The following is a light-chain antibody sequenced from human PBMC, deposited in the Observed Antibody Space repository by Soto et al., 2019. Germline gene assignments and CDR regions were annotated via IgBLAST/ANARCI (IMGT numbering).Light chain of an antibody. Sequence: DIQMTQSPSSLSASVGDRVTITCQASQDISNYVNWYQQKPGKAPKLQNYDASNLETGDPSRFNGSESGTDFTFTISSQQPEDIETYYCQQYDNLPPGFTFGPGIKVDIK. CDR3: QQYDNLPPGFT. J-gene: IGKJ3*01. V-gene: IGKV1-33*01. CDR1: QDISNY. CDR2: DAS.